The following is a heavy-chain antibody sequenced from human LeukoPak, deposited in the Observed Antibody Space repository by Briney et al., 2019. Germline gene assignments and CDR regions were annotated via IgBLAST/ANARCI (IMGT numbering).Heavy chain of an antibody. CDR3: ARDDSLARYYDSSGYYTLDY. D-gene: IGHD3-22*01. J-gene: IGHJ4*02. V-gene: IGHV1-18*01. CDR1: GYTFTSYG. CDR2: ISAYNGNT. Sequence: ASVKVSCKASGYTFTSYGISWVRQAPGQGLEWMGWISAYNGNTNYAQKFQGRVTITADKSTSTAYMELSSLRSEDTAVYYCARDDSLARYYDSSGYYTLDYWGQGTLVTVSS.